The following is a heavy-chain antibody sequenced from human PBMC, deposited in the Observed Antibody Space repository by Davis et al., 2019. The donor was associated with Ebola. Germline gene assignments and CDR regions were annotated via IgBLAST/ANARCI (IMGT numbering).Heavy chain of an antibody. J-gene: IGHJ4*02. Sequence: GESLKISCAASGFTFSSYAMSWVRQAPGKGLEWVSAISGSGGSTYYADSVKGRFTISRDNSKNTLYLQMNSLRAEDTAVYYCARDSRGYTMIVVDAPFDYWGQGTLVTVSS. CDR1: GFTFSSYA. CDR2: ISGSGGST. V-gene: IGHV3-23*01. D-gene: IGHD3-22*01. CDR3: ARDSRGYTMIVVDAPFDY.